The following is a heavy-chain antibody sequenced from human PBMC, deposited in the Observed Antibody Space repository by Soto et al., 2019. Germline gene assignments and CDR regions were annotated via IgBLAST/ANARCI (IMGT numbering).Heavy chain of an antibody. Sequence: GGSLRLSCAASGFTFSSYAMSWVRQAPGKGLEWVSAISGSGGSTYYADSVKGRFTISRDNSKNTLYLQMNSLRAEDTAVYYCAKDGVTMVREVMPKSFDYWGQGTLVTVSS. D-gene: IGHD3-10*01. CDR1: GFTFSSYA. CDR3: AKDGVTMVREVMPKSFDY. V-gene: IGHV3-23*01. CDR2: ISGSGGST. J-gene: IGHJ4*02.